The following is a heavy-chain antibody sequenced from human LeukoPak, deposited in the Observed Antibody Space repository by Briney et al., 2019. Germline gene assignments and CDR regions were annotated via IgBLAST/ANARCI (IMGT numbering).Heavy chain of an antibody. CDR3: ARGRRDGYNLKYFDY. CDR2: MYYSGNT. Sequence: SETLSLTCTVSGGSITSSSYYWGWIRQPPGKRLEWIGNMYYSGNTYYNPSLKSRVTISVDTSKNQFSLKLSSVAAAGTAVYYCARGRRDGYNLKYFDYGGQGTLVTVPS. CDR1: GGSITSSSYY. J-gene: IGHJ4*02. V-gene: IGHV4-39*01. D-gene: IGHD5-24*01.